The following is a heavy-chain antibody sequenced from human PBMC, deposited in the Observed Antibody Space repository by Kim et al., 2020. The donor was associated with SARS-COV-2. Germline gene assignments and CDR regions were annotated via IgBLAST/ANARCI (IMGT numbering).Heavy chain of an antibody. J-gene: IGHJ6*03. D-gene: IGHD3-3*01. V-gene: IGHV3-7*01. CDR2: IKQDGSEK. CDR1: GFTFSSYW. Sequence: GGSLRLSCAASGFTFSSYWMSWVRQAPGKGLEWVANIKQDGSEKYYVDSVKGRFTISRDNAKNSLYLQMNSLRAEDTAVYYCARKNDFWSGYKNYYYYYMDVWGKGTTVTVSS. CDR3: ARKNDFWSGYKNYYYYYMDV.